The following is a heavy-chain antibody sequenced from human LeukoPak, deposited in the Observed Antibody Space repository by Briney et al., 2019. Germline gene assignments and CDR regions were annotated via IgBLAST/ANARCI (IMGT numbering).Heavy chain of an antibody. D-gene: IGHD6-19*01. V-gene: IGHV4-59*01. CDR2: IYHSGST. J-gene: IGHJ3*02. CDR1: GDSISSYY. CDR3: VRGHLVGGWFKYDAFDI. Sequence: SETLSLTCTVSGDSISSYYWSWIRQPPGKGLEWIGYIYHSGSTNYNPSLKSRVTISLDTSKKHFSLKLSSVAAADTAVYYCVRGHLVGGWFKYDAFDIWGQGTMVSVSS.